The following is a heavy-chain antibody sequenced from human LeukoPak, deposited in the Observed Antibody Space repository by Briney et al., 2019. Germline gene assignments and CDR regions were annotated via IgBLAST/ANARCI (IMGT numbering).Heavy chain of an antibody. CDR1: GYSFTNHW. D-gene: IGHD4-17*01. Sequence: GESLKISCKGSGYSFTNHWIGWVRQMPGKGLEWMGIIYPGDSDTRYSPSFQGQVTISADKSISTAYLQWSSLKASDTAMYYCASHRVTTLWNYWGQEPWSPSPQ. CDR3: ASHRVTTLWNY. CDR2: IYPGDSDT. J-gene: IGHJ4*01. V-gene: IGHV5-51*01.